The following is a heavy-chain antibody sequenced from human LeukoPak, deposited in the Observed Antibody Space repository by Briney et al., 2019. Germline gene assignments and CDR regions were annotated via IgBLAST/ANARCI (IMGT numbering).Heavy chain of an antibody. Sequence: PSETLSLTCTVSGGSISSYYWSWIRQPPGKGLEWIGYIYYSGSTNYNPSLKSRVTISVDTSKNQFSLKLSSVTAADTAVYYCASYYDFWSGSGGYFDYWGQGTLVTVSS. V-gene: IGHV4-59*12. CDR1: GGSISSYY. J-gene: IGHJ4*02. D-gene: IGHD3-3*01. CDR3: ASYYDFWSGSGGYFDY. CDR2: IYYSGST.